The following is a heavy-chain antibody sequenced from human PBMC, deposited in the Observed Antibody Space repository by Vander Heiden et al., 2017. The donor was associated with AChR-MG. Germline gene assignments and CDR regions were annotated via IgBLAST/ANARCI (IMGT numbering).Heavy chain of an antibody. CDR1: GFTFSSYS. Sequence: EVQLVESGGGLVKPGGSLRLSCAASGFTFSSYSMNWVRQAPGEGLECVSASSSCSSYIDYADSVKGRFTISRDHAKNSLYLQMNSLRAEDTAVYYCARWYVSPFDYWGQGTLVTVSS. J-gene: IGHJ4*02. CDR2: SSSCSSYI. CDR3: ARWYVSPFDY. D-gene: IGHD1-20*01. V-gene: IGHV3-21*01.